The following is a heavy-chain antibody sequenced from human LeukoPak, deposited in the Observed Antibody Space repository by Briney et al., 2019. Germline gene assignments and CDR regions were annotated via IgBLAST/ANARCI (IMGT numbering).Heavy chain of an antibody. CDR1: GNYW. Sequence: GGSLRLSCAASGNYWMHWVRQAPGKGLVWVSHINSDGSWTSYADSVKGRFTISSDNSKNTVYLQMNSLRPEDMAVYYCAKEIFSGLLYIDYWGQGTLVTVSS. V-gene: IGHV3-74*01. J-gene: IGHJ4*02. CDR2: INSDGSWT. D-gene: IGHD5-12*01. CDR3: AKEIFSGLLYIDY.